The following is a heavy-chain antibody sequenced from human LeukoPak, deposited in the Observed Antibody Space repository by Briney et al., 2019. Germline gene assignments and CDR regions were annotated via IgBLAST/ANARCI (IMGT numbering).Heavy chain of an antibody. D-gene: IGHD5-12*01. V-gene: IGHV1-2*02. J-gene: IGHJ4*02. CDR3: ARGRDIVATIGY. CDR2: INPNSGGT. Sequence: ASVKVSCKASGYAFTGYYMHWVRQAPGQGPEWMGWINPNSGGTNYAQKFQGKVTMTRDTSISTAYMELSRLRSDDTAVYYCARGRDIVATIGYWGQGTLVTVSS. CDR1: GYAFTGYY.